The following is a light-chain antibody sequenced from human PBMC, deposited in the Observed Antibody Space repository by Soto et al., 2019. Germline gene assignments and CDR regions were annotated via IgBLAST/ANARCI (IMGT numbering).Light chain of an antibody. CDR1: TGDIGTYKY. CDR2: NIR. Sequence: QSALTQPASVSGSPGQSITISCTGTTGDIGTYKYVSWYQQYPGKAPKLIIYNIRGRPSGVSSRLSGSQSGNTASLAISGLRAEDEADYFCSAYVDSGAVIFGRGTKLTVL. CDR3: SAYVDSGAVI. J-gene: IGLJ2*01. V-gene: IGLV2-14*01.